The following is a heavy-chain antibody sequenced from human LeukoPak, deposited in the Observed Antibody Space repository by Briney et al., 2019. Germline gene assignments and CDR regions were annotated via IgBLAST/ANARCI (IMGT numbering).Heavy chain of an antibody. CDR3: ARDGSLGYCSSTSCQNYYYYMDV. CDR1: GYTFTGYY. Sequence: ASVKVSCKASGYTFTGYYMHWVRQAPGQGLEWMGWINPNSGGTNYAQKFQGRVTMTRDTSISTAYMELSRLRSDDTAVYYCARDGSLGYCSSTSCQNYYYYMDVWGKGTTVTASS. V-gene: IGHV1-2*02. J-gene: IGHJ6*03. D-gene: IGHD2-2*01. CDR2: INPNSGGT.